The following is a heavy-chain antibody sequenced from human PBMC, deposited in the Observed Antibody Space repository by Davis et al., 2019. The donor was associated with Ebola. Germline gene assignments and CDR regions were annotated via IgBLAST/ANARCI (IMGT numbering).Heavy chain of an antibody. CDR1: GGSISSYY. Sequence: PSETLSLTCTVSGGSISSYYWSWIRQPPGKGLEWIGYIYYSGSTNYNPSLKSRVTISVDTSKNQFSLKLSSVTAADTAVYYCARLADDFWSGYYFYYGMDVWGQGTTVTVSS. D-gene: IGHD3-3*01. CDR2: IYYSGST. CDR3: ARLADDFWSGYYFYYGMDV. V-gene: IGHV4-59*08. J-gene: IGHJ6*02.